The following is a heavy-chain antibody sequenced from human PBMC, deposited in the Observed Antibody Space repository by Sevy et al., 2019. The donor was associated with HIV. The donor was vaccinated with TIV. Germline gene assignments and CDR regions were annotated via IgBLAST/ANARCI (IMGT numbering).Heavy chain of an antibody. J-gene: IGHJ4*02. D-gene: IGHD3-10*01. Sequence: GGSLRLSCAASGFTFSSYWMIWVRQAPGKGLEWVANIKQDGSEKYYVDSVKGRFTISRDNAKNSLYLQMNSLRAEDTAVYYCARGTWFGELSGIFDYWGQRTLVTVSS. V-gene: IGHV3-7*01. CDR3: ARGTWFGELSGIFDY. CDR1: GFTFSSYW. CDR2: IKQDGSEK.